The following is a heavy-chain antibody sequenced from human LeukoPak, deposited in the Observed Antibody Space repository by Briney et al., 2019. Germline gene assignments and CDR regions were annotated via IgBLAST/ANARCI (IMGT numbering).Heavy chain of an antibody. CDR2: IYYTGST. CDR3: ARHLTYTYCGSNCYFDN. J-gene: IGHJ4*02. V-gene: IGHV4-59*08. CDR1: GGSISSYY. Sequence: SETLSLTCTVSGGSISSYYWSWIRQPPGKGLEWIGYIYYTGSTNYNPSLKSRVTISVDTSKNQFSLKLSSVTAADTAVYYCARHLTYTYCGSNCYFDNWGRGTLVTVSS. D-gene: IGHD2-21*02.